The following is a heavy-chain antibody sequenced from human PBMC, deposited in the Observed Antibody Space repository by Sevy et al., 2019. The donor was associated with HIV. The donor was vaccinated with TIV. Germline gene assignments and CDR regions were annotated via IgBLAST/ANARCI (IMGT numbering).Heavy chain of an antibody. J-gene: IGHJ4*02. CDR1: GFTFSTYD. CDR3: ARYRDGYNYDY. V-gene: IGHV3-33*01. Sequence: GGSLRLSCAASGFTFSTYDMHWVRQAPGKGLEWVALIWYDGTNKYYADSVKGRFTISRDNSKNTLSLHMNSLRAEDTAVYYCARYRDGYNYDYWGQGTLVTVSS. CDR2: IWYDGTNK. D-gene: IGHD5-12*01.